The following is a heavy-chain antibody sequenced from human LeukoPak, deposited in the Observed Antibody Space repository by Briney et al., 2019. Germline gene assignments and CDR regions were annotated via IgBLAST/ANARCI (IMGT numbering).Heavy chain of an antibody. V-gene: IGHV3-23*01. CDR3: TKDGTDYSSFDY. J-gene: IGHJ4*02. D-gene: IGHD4-11*01. Sequence: PGGSLRLSCAASGFTFNTYAMTWVRQAPGKGLEWVSTASDSAGSTHYADSVKGRFTISRDNSRNTLYLQMDSLRAEDTAVYYCTKDGTDYSSFDYWGQGTLVTVSS. CDR1: GFTFNTYA. CDR2: ASDSAGST.